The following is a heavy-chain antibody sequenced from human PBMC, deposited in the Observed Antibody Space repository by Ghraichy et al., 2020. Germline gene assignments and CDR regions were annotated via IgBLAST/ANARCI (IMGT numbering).Heavy chain of an antibody. J-gene: IGHJ4*02. Sequence: GGSLRLSCAASGFTFSNYWMHWVRQTPGKGLVWVSHINIDVTRTSYADSVKGRFTISRDNANNTLYLHMNSLTAEDTTVYYCARGGSQVQTAMVNDYWGQGTLVTVSS. CDR3: ARGGSQVQTAMVNDY. CDR2: INIDVTRT. D-gene: IGHD5-18*01. CDR1: GFTFSNYW. V-gene: IGHV3-74*01.